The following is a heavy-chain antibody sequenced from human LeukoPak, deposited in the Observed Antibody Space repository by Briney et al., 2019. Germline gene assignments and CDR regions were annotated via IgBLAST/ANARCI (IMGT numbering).Heavy chain of an antibody. J-gene: IGHJ4*02. D-gene: IGHD7-27*01. CDR3: ARAGDPAPGFDY. Sequence: GSLRLSCAASGFTFSSYGMHWVRRAPGKGLEWVAVIWYDGSNKYYADSVKGRFTISRDNSKNTLYLQMNSLRAEDTAVYYCARAGDPAPGFDYWGQGTLVTVSS. CDR1: GFTFSSYG. V-gene: IGHV3-33*01. CDR2: IWYDGSNK.